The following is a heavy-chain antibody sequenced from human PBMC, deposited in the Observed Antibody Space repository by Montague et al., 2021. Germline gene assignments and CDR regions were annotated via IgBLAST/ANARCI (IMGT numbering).Heavy chain of an antibody. CDR2: INDDRIKI. V-gene: IGHV3-74*01. CDR3: VRSAFASAPDP. CDR1: GFTFSNYF. Sequence: SLRLSCAASGFTFSNYFMNWVRQAPGKGLVWVSRINDDRIKIDYADSVKGRFTISRDNAKNTLYLQMNSLRVDDTAVYYCVRSAFASAPDPWGQGTLVTVSS. D-gene: IGHD2-15*01. J-gene: IGHJ5*02.